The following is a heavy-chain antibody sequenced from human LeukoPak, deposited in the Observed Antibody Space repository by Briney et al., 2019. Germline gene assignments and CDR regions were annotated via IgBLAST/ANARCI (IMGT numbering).Heavy chain of an antibody. Sequence: PGRSLTLSRAVSGFTVSSNYTSWVRQAPGKGMGWVAVIYGGGSTYYADSVKGRVTISKDNSKNTLYLQMNSLRAEDTAVYYCARDCSSTSCYGVRPGGFDYCGQGTLITVSA. J-gene: IGHJ4*02. V-gene: IGHV3-66*01. CDR1: GFTVSSNY. D-gene: IGHD2-2*01. CDR2: IYGGGST. CDR3: ARDCSSTSCYGVRPGGFDY.